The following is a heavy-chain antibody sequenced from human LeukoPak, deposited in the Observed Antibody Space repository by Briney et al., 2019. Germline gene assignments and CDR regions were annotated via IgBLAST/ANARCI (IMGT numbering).Heavy chain of an antibody. CDR2: ISGSGGST. D-gene: IGHD6-13*01. CDR3: AKDLGPSFQFIAAAGTY. Sequence: SGGSLRLSCAASGFTFSSYAMSWVRQAPGKGLEWVSAISGSGGSTYYADSVKGRFTISRDNSKNTLYLQMNSLRAEDTAVYYCAKDLGPSFQFIAAAGTYWGQGTLVTVSS. J-gene: IGHJ4*02. CDR1: GFTFSSYA. V-gene: IGHV3-23*01.